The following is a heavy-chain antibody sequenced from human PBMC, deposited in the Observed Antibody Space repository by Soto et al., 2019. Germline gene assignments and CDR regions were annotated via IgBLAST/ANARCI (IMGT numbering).Heavy chain of an antibody. Sequence: PSETLSLTCAVSGGSISSGGYYWNWIRQHPGKGLEWIGYIYYGGSTYYNPSLKSRVTISVDTSKNQFSLRLSSVTAADTAVYYCAITTPGETDYWGQGTLVTVSS. V-gene: IGHV4-31*11. J-gene: IGHJ4*02. CDR2: IYYGGST. D-gene: IGHD4-4*01. CDR3: AITTPGETDY. CDR1: GGSISSGGYY.